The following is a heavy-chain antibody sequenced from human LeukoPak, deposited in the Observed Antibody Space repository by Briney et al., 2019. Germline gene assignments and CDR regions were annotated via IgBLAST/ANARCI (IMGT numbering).Heavy chain of an antibody. Sequence: ASVKVSCKASGYTFTGYIMHWVRQAPGQGLEWMGWINPNSGGTNYAQKFQGRVTMTRDTSISTAYMELSRLRSDDTAVYYCARSARGNSRFFDYWGQGTLVTVSS. CDR2: INPNSGGT. D-gene: IGHD4-23*01. CDR3: ARSARGNSRFFDY. CDR1: GYTFTGYI. J-gene: IGHJ4*02. V-gene: IGHV1-2*02.